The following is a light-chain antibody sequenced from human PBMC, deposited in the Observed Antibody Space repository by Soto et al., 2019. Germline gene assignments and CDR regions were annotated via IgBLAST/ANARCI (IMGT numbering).Light chain of an antibody. J-gene: IGKJ4*01. Sequence: DIQMTQSPSSVSASVGCRVTSTCRASQGITNWLAWYQQKPGKAPNLLIYTASSLQAGVPSRFSGSGSGTDFTLTISSLQPEDFATYYCQQSYTTPLTFGGGTKVDIK. CDR3: QQSYTTPLT. CDR1: QGITNW. V-gene: IGKV1-12*01. CDR2: TAS.